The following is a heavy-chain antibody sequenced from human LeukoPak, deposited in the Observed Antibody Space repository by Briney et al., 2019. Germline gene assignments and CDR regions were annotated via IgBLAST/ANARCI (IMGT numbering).Heavy chain of an antibody. CDR2: IKQDGSEK. CDR1: GFTFNDAR. D-gene: IGHD6-13*01. V-gene: IGHV3-7*01. J-gene: IGHJ4*02. CDR3: ARIGYSSSCFDY. Sequence: GGSLRLSCAASGFTFNDARMSWVRQAPGKGLEWVANIKQDGSEKYYVDSVKGRFTISRDNAQNSVYLQMNSVRAEDTAVYYCARIGYSSSCFDYWGQGTPVTVSS.